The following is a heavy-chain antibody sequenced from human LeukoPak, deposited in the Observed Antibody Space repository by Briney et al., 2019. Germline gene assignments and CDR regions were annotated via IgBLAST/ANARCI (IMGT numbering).Heavy chain of an antibody. Sequence: GGSLRLSCAASGFSFSTFGMHWVRQAPGKGLEWVAVIWYNGNNKYYADSVKGRFTISRDNSKNTLYLEMHSLRAEDTAVYYCAVVGYYDYIWGSFRHLNDDPFDIWGQGTVSPSLQ. CDR1: GFSFSTFG. CDR2: IWYNGNNK. CDR3: AVVGYYDYIWGSFRHLNDDPFDI. D-gene: IGHD3-16*02. J-gene: IGHJ3*02. V-gene: IGHV3-33*01.